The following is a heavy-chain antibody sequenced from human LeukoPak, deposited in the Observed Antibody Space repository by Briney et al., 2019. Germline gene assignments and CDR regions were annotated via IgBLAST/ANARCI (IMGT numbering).Heavy chain of an antibody. V-gene: IGHV3-21*01. Sequence: GGSLRLSCAASGFTFDDYGMSWVRQAPGKGLEWVSSISSSSSYIYYANSVKGRFTISRDNAKNSLYLQMNSPRAKDTAVYYCARALGGGSFEFDYWGQGTLVTVSS. D-gene: IGHD2-15*01. J-gene: IGHJ4*02. CDR3: ARALGGGSFEFDY. CDR2: ISSSSSYI. CDR1: GFTFDDYG.